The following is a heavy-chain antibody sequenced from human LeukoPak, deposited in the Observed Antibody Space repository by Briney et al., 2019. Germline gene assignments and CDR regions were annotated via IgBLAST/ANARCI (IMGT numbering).Heavy chain of an antibody. V-gene: IGHV4-34*01. CDR2: INHSGST. J-gene: IGHJ5*02. D-gene: IGHD2-15*01. CDR1: GGPFSGYY. CDR3: ARISRDIVVVVAATPVDWFDP. Sequence: SETLSLTCAVYGGPFSGYYWSWIRQPPGKGLEWIGEINHSGSTNYNPSLKSRVTISVDTSKNQFSLKLSSVTAADTAVYYCARISRDIVVVVAATPVDWFDPWGQGTLVTVSS.